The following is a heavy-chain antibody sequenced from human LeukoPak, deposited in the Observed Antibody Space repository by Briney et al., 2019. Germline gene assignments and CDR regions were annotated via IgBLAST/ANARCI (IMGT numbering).Heavy chain of an antibody. CDR3: ARVSRRYYDFWRDVVRKIYYFDY. CDR1: GGSISSYY. Sequence: SETLSLTRTVSGGSISSYYWSWIRQPPGKGLEWIGYIYYSGSTNYNPSLKSRVTISVDTSKNQFSLKLSSVTAADTAVYYCARVSRRYYDFWRDVVRKIYYFDYWGQGTLVTVSS. V-gene: IGHV4-59*01. CDR2: IYYSGST. J-gene: IGHJ4*02. D-gene: IGHD3-3*01.